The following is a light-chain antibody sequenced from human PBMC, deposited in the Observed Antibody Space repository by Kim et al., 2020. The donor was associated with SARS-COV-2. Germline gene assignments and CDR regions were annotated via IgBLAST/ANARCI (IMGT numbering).Light chain of an antibody. V-gene: IGKV3-20*01. CDR2: AIS. J-gene: IGKJ1*01. CDR1: QSVSSNY. Sequence: SPGDRATLSCRASQSVSSNYLAWYQQKPGQAPRLLIYAISSRATGIPDRFSGSGSGTDFSLTISRLEPEDFAVYYCQQYNTSPWTFGQGTKVDIK. CDR3: QQYNTSPWT.